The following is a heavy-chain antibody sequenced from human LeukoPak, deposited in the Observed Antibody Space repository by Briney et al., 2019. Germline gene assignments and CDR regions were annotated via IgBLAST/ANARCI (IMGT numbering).Heavy chain of an antibody. V-gene: IGHV3-30*03. CDR2: ISYDGSNK. CDR3: ARELGSSGGSFDY. CDR1: GFTFSSYG. J-gene: IGHJ4*02. Sequence: GRSLRLSCAASGFTFSSYGMHWVRQAPGKGLGWVAVISYDGSNKYYADSVKGRFTISRDNSKNTLYLQMNSLRAEDTAVYYCARELGSSGGSFDYWGQGTLVTVSS. D-gene: IGHD6-19*01.